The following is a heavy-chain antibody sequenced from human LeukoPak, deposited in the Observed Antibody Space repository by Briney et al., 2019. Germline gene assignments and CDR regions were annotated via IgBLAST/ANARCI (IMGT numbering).Heavy chain of an antibody. CDR2: IYYSGST. J-gene: IGHJ4*02. CDR1: GGSISSSSYY. Sequence: SSETLSLTCTVSGGSISSSSYYWGWIRQPPGKGLEWIGSIYYSGSTYYNPSLKSRVTISVDTSKNQFSLKLSSVTAADTAVYYCARNGASGAKDYWGQGTLVIVSS. V-gene: IGHV4-39*01. CDR3: ARNGASGAKDY. D-gene: IGHD6-25*01.